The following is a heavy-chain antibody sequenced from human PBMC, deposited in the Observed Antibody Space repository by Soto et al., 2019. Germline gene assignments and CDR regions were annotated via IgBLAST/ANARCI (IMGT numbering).Heavy chain of an antibody. V-gene: IGHV1-2*04. J-gene: IGHJ2*01. CDR2: INPNSGGT. D-gene: IGHD3-22*01. CDR1: GYTFTGYY. CDR3: ARSRRPYDTRGYGNSYLDL. Sequence: ASVKVSCKASGYTFTGYYMHWVRQAPGQGLEWMGWINPNSGGTNYAQKFQGWVTMTRDTSISTAYMELSRLRSDDTAVYYCARSRRPYDTRGYGNSYLDLWGRGTLVTVYS.